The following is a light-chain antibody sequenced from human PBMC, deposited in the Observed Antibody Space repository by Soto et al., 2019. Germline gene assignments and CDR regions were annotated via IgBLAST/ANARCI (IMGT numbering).Light chain of an antibody. CDR3: QQRRNWVS. J-gene: IGKJ3*01. CDR2: DTS. CDR1: QSVDTH. V-gene: IGKV3-11*01. Sequence: ILLTQSPAVLCLSPGERATLSCRVSQSVDTHLAWYQQKPGQPPRLVIYDTSYRASGIPARFSGSGSGTDFSLTIASLEPEDFAVYFCQQRRNWVSFGPGTRV.